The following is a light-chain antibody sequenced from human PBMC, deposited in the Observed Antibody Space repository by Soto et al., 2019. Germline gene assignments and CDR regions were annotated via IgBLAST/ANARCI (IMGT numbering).Light chain of an antibody. CDR2: DVS. CDR1: TSDIEGYNY. Sequence: QSALTQPASVSGSPGQSITISCTGTTSDIEGYNYVSWYQQHPGKAPKLMIYDVSNRPSGVSDRFSGSKSGNTASLTISGLQAEDEADYYCSSFTDTNTYVVLGGGTKVTVL. CDR3: SSFTDTNTYVV. J-gene: IGLJ2*01. V-gene: IGLV2-14*01.